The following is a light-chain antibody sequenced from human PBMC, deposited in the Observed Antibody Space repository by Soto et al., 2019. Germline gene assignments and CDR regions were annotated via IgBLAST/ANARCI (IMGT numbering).Light chain of an antibody. Sequence: IQLTQSPSSLSASVGDRVSITCRASQDIKTYLAWYQQKQGKAPKLLISGTFTLQSGVPSRFNGSGSGTDFTLTISRLQPEDFATYYCQHLNNYPPFTIGPWTKVDLE. CDR3: QHLNNYPPFT. V-gene: IGKV1-9*01. CDR1: QDIKTY. CDR2: GTF. J-gene: IGKJ3*01.